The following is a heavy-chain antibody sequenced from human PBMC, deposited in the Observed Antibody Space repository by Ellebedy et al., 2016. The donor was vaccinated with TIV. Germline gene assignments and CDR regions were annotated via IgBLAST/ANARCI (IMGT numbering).Heavy chain of an antibody. D-gene: IGHD6-19*01. V-gene: IGHV4-59*01. J-gene: IGHJ5*02. CDR2: IYYSGST. Sequence: SETLSLTXTVSGGSISSYYWSWIRQPPGKGLEWIGYIYYSGSTNYNPSLKSRVTISVDTSKNQLSLKLSSVTAADTAVYYCARTYSSGWYDWFDPWGQGTLVTVSS. CDR1: GGSISSYY. CDR3: ARTYSSGWYDWFDP.